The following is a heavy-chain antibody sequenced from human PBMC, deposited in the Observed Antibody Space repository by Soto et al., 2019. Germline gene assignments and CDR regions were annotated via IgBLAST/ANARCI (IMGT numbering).Heavy chain of an antibody. CDR3: EHIIFSGNYADHFDY. CDR2: IFWDDDK. Sequence: ESGPTLVNPTQTLTLTCTFSGFSLSTSGVGVGWIRQPPGKALEWLAVIFWDDDKRLSPSLRGRLTITKGTSKTQVVLTMTNMAPVDTATYYCEHIIFSGNYADHFDYWGQGTLVTVSS. V-gene: IGHV2-5*02. J-gene: IGHJ4*02. CDR1: GFSLSTSGVG. D-gene: IGHD1-26*01.